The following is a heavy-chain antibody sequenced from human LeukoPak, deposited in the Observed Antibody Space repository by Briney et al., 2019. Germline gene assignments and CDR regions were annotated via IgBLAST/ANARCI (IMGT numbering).Heavy chain of an antibody. CDR1: GFTFDDYG. V-gene: IGHV3-20*04. Sequence: GGSLRLSCAASGFTFDDYGMSWVRQAPGKGLEWVSGINWNGGSTGYADSVKGRFTISRDNAKNSLYLQMNSLRAEDTALYYCARVGPAYYDFWSRYFCGWGQGTLVTVSS. J-gene: IGHJ4*02. D-gene: IGHD3-3*01. CDR2: INWNGGST. CDR3: ARVGPAYYDFWSRYFCG.